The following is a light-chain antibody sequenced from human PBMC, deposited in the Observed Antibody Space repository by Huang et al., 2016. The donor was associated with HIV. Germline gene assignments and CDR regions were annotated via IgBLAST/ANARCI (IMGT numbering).Light chain of an antibody. CDR1: QYINTF. CDR3: QQYDGLPPWT. CDR2: DAS. V-gene: IGKV1-33*01. Sequence: DIQMTQSPSSLSPSVGDRVTITCQASQYINTFLNWYQQRPGKAPRLLIYDASNLETGVPSRFSGSGSGTDFTFTISSLQPEDVATYYCQQYDGLPPWTFGQGTKVEIK. J-gene: IGKJ1*01.